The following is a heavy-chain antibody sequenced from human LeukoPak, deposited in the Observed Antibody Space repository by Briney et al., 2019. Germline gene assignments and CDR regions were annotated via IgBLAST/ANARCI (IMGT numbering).Heavy chain of an antibody. CDR1: GYTFTSYG. V-gene: IGHV1-18*01. CDR3: ARYSSSWWHYYYYMDV. Sequence: ASVKVSCKASGYTFTSYGISWVRQAPGQGLEWMRWISAYNGNTNYAQKLQGRVTMTTDTSTSTAYMELRSLRSDDTAVYYCARYSSSWWHYYYYMDVWGKGTTVTVSS. J-gene: IGHJ6*03. D-gene: IGHD6-13*01. CDR2: ISAYNGNT.